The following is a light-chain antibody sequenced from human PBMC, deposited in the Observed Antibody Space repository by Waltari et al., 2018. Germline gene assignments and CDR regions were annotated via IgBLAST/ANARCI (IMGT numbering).Light chain of an antibody. V-gene: IGKV3-20*01. CDR3: HQYAGSPWT. Sequence: DIVLTQSPGSLSVSPGERATLFCRASQNVNSNYLAWYQQKPGQVPRLLISGTFTRATGTPDRFTGGGSGTDFTLTISRLEPEDVAVYYCHQYAGSPWTFGQGTKLEIK. CDR2: GTF. CDR1: QNVNSNY. J-gene: IGKJ1*01.